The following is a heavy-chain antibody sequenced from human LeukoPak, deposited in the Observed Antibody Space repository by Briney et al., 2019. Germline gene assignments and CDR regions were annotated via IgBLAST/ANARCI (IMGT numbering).Heavy chain of an antibody. CDR3: ARKGPGFGDLFTGIDY. Sequence: GGPLRLPCPAPGSTFDDYGLSWVRKPPGKGLNWFPGINWNSVIKGYVDSVKGRFTISRDNAKNSLYLEMNSLRPEDTALYYCARKGPGFGDLFTGIDYWGLGTLVTVSS. CDR1: GSTFDDYG. CDR2: INWNSVIK. V-gene: IGHV3-20*04. D-gene: IGHD3-10*01. J-gene: IGHJ4*02.